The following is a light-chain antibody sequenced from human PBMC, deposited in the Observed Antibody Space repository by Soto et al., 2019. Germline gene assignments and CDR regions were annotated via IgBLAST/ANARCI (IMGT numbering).Light chain of an antibody. J-gene: IGKJ1*01. CDR1: QSISNW. V-gene: IGKV1-5*03. Sequence: DIQMTQSPSTLSASVGDRVTITCRASQSISNWLAWYQLKPGKAPKLLIYKASTLGSGVPSRFSGSQSGTEFTLTISRLQPDDFATYYCQQYNNYWTFGQGTKVEIK. CDR2: KAS. CDR3: QQYNNYWT.